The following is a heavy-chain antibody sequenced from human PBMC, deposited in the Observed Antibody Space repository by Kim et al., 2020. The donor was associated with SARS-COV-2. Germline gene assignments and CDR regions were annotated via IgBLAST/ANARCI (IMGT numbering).Heavy chain of an antibody. CDR3: AREYSGSGGFDY. V-gene: IGHV3-7*03. CDR2: IKKDEVEK. Sequence: GGSLRLSCAASGFTFSNYWMSWVRQAPGKGLEWVANIKKDEVEKHYVDSVKGRFTISRDNAKNSLYLQMNSLRVEDTAMYYCAREYSGSGGFDYWGQGTLVTVSS. J-gene: IGHJ4*02. CDR1: GFTFSNYW. D-gene: IGHD6-13*01.